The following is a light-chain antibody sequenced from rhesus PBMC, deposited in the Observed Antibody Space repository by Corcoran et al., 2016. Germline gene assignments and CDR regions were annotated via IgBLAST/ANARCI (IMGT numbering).Light chain of an antibody. CDR1: QSVGST. J-gene: IGKJ2*01. Sequence: ETVMMQSPATLSLSPGERATLSCRASQSVGSTLAWFQQKPGQAPGLLIHYSVTRATGIPDRFCGTVSGTEFTLTISSLDPEDGGVYYCQRYNDWPYSFGQGTKVEIK. V-gene: IGKV3-35*02. CDR3: QRYNDWPYS. CDR2: YSV.